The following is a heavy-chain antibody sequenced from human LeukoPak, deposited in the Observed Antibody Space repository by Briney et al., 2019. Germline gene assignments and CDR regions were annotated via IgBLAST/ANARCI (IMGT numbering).Heavy chain of an antibody. CDR1: GFTFSGSA. V-gene: IGHV3-73*01. Sequence: VGSLRLSCAASGFTFSGSAMHWVRQASGKGLEWVGRIRTKSNNYATTYGASVKGRFTISRDDSKNTAYLQMNSLKTEDTAVYYCANYDNSGNYYVNYWGQGTLVTVSS. CDR3: ANYDNSGNYYVNY. D-gene: IGHD3-22*01. J-gene: IGHJ4*02. CDR2: IRTKSNNYAT.